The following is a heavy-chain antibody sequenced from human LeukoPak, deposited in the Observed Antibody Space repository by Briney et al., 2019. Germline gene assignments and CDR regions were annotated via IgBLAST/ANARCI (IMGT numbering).Heavy chain of an antibody. CDR2: IDQSGGRN. V-gene: IGHV3-7*05. Sequence: GRSLRLSCAASGFTFSRFWMNWVRQARGRGLEWVANIDQSGGRNNYVDSVKGRFTISRDNAKNSLFLEMSSLRADDTAVYFCARDVEGGTFDIWGQGTTVTVSS. D-gene: IGHD3-16*01. CDR1: GFTFSRFW. J-gene: IGHJ3*02. CDR3: ARDVEGGTFDI.